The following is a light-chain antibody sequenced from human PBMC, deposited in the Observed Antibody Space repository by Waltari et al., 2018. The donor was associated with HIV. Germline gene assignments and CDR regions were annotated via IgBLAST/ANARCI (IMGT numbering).Light chain of an antibody. CDR1: QSLLHSNGYNY. V-gene: IGKV2-28*01. CDR2: LGS. CDR3: MQAPERT. J-gene: IGKJ1*01. Sequence: DIVMTQSPLSLSVTPGEPASISCRSSQSLLHSNGYNYLDWYLQKPGQSPQLLIYLGSDRVSGVPDRFSGSGSGTDYTLKISRVEAEDVGGYYCMQAPERTFGQGPKVEIK.